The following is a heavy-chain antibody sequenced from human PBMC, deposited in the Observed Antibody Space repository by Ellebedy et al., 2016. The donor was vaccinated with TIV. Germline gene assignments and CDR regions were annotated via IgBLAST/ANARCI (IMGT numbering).Heavy chain of an antibody. CDR3: ARDGIVPAGIVYYYYMDV. CDR1: GLSVSTYG. J-gene: IGHJ6*03. Sequence: GGSLRLXXAVSGLSVSTYGMHWVRQAPGKGLEWVAVVSNYGINGYGSYEYYADSVMGRFTISRDNSMNTLYLQMNSLGPEDTAVYYCARDGIVPAGIVYYYYMDVWGKGTTVTVSS. D-gene: IGHD2-2*02. V-gene: IGHV3-30*03. CDR2: VSNYGINGYGSYE.